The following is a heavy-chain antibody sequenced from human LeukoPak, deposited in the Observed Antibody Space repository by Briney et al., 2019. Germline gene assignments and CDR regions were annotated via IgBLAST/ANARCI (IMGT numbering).Heavy chain of an antibody. V-gene: IGHV4-4*07. D-gene: IGHD5-18*01. J-gene: IGHJ6*03. CDR3: ARQVDTAYYYYYMDV. Sequence: KPSETLSLTCTVSGCSISSYYWSWIRQPAGKGLEWIVRIYTSGSTNYNPSLTSPVTMSVDTSKNQCSLKLSSVTAADTAVYNCARQVDTAYYYYYMDVWGKGTTVTVSS. CDR2: IYTSGST. CDR1: GCSISSYY.